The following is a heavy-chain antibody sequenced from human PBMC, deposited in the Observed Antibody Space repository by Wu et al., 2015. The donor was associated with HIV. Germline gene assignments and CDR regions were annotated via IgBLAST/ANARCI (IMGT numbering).Heavy chain of an antibody. CDR3: AGAVGGQSMDPFDY. CDR1: GGTFSNYA. V-gene: IGHV1-69*11. Sequence: QVQLLQSGAEVKNPGSSVRVSCTASGGTFSNYALSWVRQAPGQGLEWMGRLIPMHGTANYAQKFQGRVTITADESTSTAYMDVSSLRSEDTAVYYCAGAVGGQSMDPFDYWGQGTTGHRLL. D-gene: IGHD2/OR15-2a*01. CDR2: LIPMHGTA. J-gene: IGHJ4*02.